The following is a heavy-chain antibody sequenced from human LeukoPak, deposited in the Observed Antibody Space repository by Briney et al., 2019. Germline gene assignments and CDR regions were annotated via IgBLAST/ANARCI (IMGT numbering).Heavy chain of an antibody. J-gene: IGHJ4*02. D-gene: IGHD3-10*02. CDR1: GFTLSSYW. CDR2: IKQDGSEK. CDR3: ARDEMLGLNFDY. V-gene: IGHV3-7*01. Sequence: PGGSLSLSCAAPGFTLSSYWLTWVRKPQGKGLGGVANIKQDGSEKYYADSVKGQFTISRDNAKNSLYLQMNSLRAEDTAVYYCARDEMLGLNFDYWGQGTLVTVSS.